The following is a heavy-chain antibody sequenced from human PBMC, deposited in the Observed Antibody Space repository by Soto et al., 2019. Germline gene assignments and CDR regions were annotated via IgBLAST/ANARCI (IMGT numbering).Heavy chain of an antibody. CDR1: GGSISSYY. V-gene: IGHV4-4*07. J-gene: IGHJ6*02. CDR2: IYTSGST. CDR3: ASSSLYGMDV. Sequence: SETLSLTCTVSGGSISSYYWSWIRQPAGKGLEWIGRIYTSGSTNYNPSLKSRVTMSVDTSKNQFSLKVGSVTAADTAVYYCASSSLYGMDVWGQGTTVTVSS.